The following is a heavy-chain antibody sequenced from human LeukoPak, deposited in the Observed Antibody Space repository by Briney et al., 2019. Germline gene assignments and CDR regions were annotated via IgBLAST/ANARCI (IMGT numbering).Heavy chain of an antibody. CDR1: GFTFSSYA. V-gene: IGHV3-23*01. CDR3: AKTHSSSWYEFDY. D-gene: IGHD6-13*01. Sequence: GGSLRLSCAASGFTFSSYAMSWVRQAPGKGLEWVSAISGGAPSTYYADSVKGRFTISRDNSKNTLYLQINSLRVEDTAVYYCAKTHSSSWYEFDYWGQGTLVTVSS. J-gene: IGHJ4*02. CDR2: ISGGAPST.